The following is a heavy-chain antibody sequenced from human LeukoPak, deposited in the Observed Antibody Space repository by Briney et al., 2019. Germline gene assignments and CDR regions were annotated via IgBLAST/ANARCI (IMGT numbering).Heavy chain of an antibody. V-gene: IGHV1-8*03. CDR3: ARRGYSYGYPYTYYYYYYMDV. J-gene: IGHJ6*03. CDR1: GYTLTELS. CDR2: MNPNSGNT. Sequence: ASVKVSCKVSGYTLTELSMHWVRQAPGKGLEWMGWMNPNSGNTGYAQKFQGRVTITRNTSISTAYMELSSLRSEDTAVYYCARRGYSYGYPYTYYYYYYMDVWGKATTVTVSS. D-gene: IGHD5-18*01.